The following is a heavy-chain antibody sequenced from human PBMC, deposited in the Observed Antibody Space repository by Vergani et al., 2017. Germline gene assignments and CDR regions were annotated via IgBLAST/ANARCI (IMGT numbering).Heavy chain of an antibody. CDR3: ARGPSVAVPAAIFDY. CDR1: GYTFTGYY. J-gene: IGHJ4*02. Sequence: QVQLVQSGAEVKKPGASVKVSCKASGYTFTGYYMHWVRQAPGQGLEWMGWINPNTGGTHYAQKFQGRVTMTRDTSISTAYMELSRLRSDDTAVYYCARGPSVAVPAAIFDYWGQGTLVTVSS. CDR2: INPNTGGT. D-gene: IGHD2-2*01. V-gene: IGHV1-2*02.